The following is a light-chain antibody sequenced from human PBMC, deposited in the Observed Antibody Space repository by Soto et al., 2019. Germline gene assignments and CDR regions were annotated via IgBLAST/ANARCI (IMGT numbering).Light chain of an antibody. CDR3: QEYSSHWT. Sequence: DIHIARSPSGRGACVGDRGTITCRASQSISSWLAWYQQKPGKAPKLLIYDASSLDSGVPSRFSGSGSGTEFTFTISMRSRDAFATSFCQEYSSHWTVGQGTKVDIK. CDR2: DAS. CDR1: QSISSW. V-gene: IGKV1-5*01. J-gene: IGKJ1*01.